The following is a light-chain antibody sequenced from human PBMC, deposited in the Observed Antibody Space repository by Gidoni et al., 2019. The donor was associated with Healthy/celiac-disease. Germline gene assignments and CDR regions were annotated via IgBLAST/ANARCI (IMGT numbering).Light chain of an antibody. CDR3: QHYGRSLT. CDR1: HSVCFSY. J-gene: IGKJ4*01. CDR2: GAY. V-gene: IGKV3-20*01. Sequence: EIVLTQSPGTLSLSPGERATLAVRASHSVCFSYLAWYQTKPGQAPRLLIYGAYSRAPGIPDRFSGSGSCTDFTLTLRSLEPEAFAVYYCQHYGRSLTFGGGTKVEIK.